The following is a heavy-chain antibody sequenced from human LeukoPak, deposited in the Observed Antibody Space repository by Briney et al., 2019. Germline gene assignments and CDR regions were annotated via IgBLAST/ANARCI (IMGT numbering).Heavy chain of an antibody. V-gene: IGHV3-66*01. J-gene: IGHJ3*02. CDR2: LYDGETT. CDR3: ARVRNICSGGSCYSDAFDI. D-gene: IGHD2-15*01. Sequence: GGSLRLSCAVSGFSAGSKYMTWVRQAPGKGLEWVSGLYDGETTYYADSVKGRFTLSRDNSKNTVDLQMNSLRAEDTAVYYCARVRNICSGGSCYSDAFDIWGQGTMVTVSS. CDR1: GFSAGSKY.